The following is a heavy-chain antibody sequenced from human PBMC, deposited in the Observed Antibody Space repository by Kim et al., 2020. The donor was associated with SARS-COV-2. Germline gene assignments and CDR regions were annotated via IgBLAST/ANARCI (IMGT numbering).Heavy chain of an antibody. D-gene: IGHD6-19*01. J-gene: IGHJ6*02. V-gene: IGHV3-30-3*01. CDR1: GFTFRNYA. CDR2: ISYDGTNK. CDR3: ATDLARWLASRYFYVMDV. Sequence: GGSLRLSCAASGFTFRNYALHRVRQAPGKGPEWVSVISYDGTNKYYADSVKGRFTISRDNSKDTLYVHMNSLRNDDTGLYYCATDLARWLASRYFYVMDVWGQGTRVTVSS.